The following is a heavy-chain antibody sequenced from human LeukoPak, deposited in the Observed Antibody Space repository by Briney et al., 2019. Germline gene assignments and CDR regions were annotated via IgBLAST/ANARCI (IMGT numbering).Heavy chain of an antibody. CDR3: ARGPAGTPMDY. Sequence: SETLSLTCAVYGGSFSGYYWSWIRQPPGKGLEWIGEINHSGSTNYNPSLKSRVTISVDTSKNQFSLKLSSVTAADTAVYYCARGPAGTPMDYWGQGTLVTVSS. V-gene: IGHV4-34*01. CDR2: INHSGST. CDR1: GGSFSGYY. J-gene: IGHJ4*02. D-gene: IGHD6-19*01.